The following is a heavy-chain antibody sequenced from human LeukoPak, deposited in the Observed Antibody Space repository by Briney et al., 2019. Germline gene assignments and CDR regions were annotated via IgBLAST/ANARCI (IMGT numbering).Heavy chain of an antibody. J-gene: IGHJ1*01. Sequence: ASVRVSCKASGYTFTEYYMHWVRRAPGQGLEWMGWINPNSGGTNFAQKFQGRVTLTRDTSINTAYMELSSLRSDDTAVYYCARARLDDCGGVCDQYFLHWGQGTLVTVSS. CDR1: GYTFTEYY. CDR3: ARARLDDCGGVCDQYFLH. V-gene: IGHV1-2*02. CDR2: INPNSGGT. D-gene: IGHD2-21*02.